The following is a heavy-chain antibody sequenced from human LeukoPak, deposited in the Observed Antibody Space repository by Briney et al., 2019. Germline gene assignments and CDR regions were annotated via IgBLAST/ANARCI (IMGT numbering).Heavy chain of an antibody. CDR1: GFTFSASW. CDR3: ARVGPPYYYYYMDV. J-gene: IGHJ6*03. V-gene: IGHV3-7*01. CDR2: IKQDGTDQ. Sequence: QSGGSLRLSCAASGFTFSASWMSWVRQAPGKGLEWVANIKQDGTDQYTADSLKGRFTISRDNAKRLLFLQMNSLRAEDTAVYYCARVGPPYYYYYMDVWGNGTTVTVSS.